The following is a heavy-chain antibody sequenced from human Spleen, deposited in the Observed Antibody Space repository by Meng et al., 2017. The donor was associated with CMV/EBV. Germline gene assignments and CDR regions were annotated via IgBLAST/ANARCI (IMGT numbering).Heavy chain of an antibody. D-gene: IGHD3-10*01. V-gene: IGHV4-34*01. Sequence: ESLKISCAASGFTFSSYSMNWVRQAPGKGLEWIGEINHSGSTNYNPSLKSRVTISVDTSKNQFSLKLSSVTAADTAVYYCARAYYGSGSYYRSYYYYYGMDVWGQGTTVTVSS. CDR1: GFTFSSYS. CDR3: ARAYYGSGSYYRSYYYYYGMDV. J-gene: IGHJ6*02. CDR2: INHSGST.